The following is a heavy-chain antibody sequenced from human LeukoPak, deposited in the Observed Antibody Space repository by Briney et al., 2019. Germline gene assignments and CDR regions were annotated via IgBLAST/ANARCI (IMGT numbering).Heavy chain of an antibody. J-gene: IGHJ6*03. CDR1: GYSFTSFG. CDR2: ISGYNGNT. Sequence: ASVTVSCKASGYSFTSFGISWVRQAPGQGLEWMGWISGYNGNTNYAQKLQGRVTMTTDTSTSTAYMELRSLRSDDTAVYYCARRGVVVAATRGYYYYYMDVWGKGTTVTVSS. V-gene: IGHV1-18*01. D-gene: IGHD2-15*01. CDR3: ARRGVVVAATRGYYYYYMDV.